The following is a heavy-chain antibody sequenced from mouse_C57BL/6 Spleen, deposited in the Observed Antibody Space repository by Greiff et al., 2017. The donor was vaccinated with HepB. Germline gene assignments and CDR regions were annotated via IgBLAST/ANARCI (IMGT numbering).Heavy chain of an antibody. CDR2: IDPEDGDT. Sequence: VQLQQSGAELVRPGASVKLSCTASGFNIKDYYMHWVRQRPEQGLEWIGRIDPEDGDTEYAPKFQGKATITADTSSNTAYLQISSLTSEDTAVYYCTTYYYGSSYEGDAMDYWGQGTSVTVSS. CDR3: TTYYYGSSYEGDAMDY. CDR1: GFNIKDYY. J-gene: IGHJ4*01. V-gene: IGHV14-1*01. D-gene: IGHD1-1*01.